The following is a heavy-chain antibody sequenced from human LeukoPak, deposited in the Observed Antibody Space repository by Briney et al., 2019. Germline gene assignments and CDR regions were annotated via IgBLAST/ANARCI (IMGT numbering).Heavy chain of an antibody. CDR2: IYYSGST. V-gene: IGHV4-59*01. CDR1: GGSISSYY. CDR3: ATLAVAGTNWYFDL. Sequence: SETLSLTCTVSGGSISSYYWSWIRQPPGKGLEWIGYIYYSGSTNYNPSLKSRVTISVDTSKNQFSLKLSSVTAEDTAVYYCATLAVAGTNWYFDLWGRGTLVTVSS. D-gene: IGHD6-19*01. J-gene: IGHJ2*01.